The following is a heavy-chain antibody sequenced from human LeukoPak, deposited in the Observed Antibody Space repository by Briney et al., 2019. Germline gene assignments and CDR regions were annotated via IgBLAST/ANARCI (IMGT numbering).Heavy chain of an antibody. Sequence: PSETLSLTCAVSGGPFSGYFWSWIRQSLGKGLEWIGEIDHSGSTNYNPSLKSRVAISVDTSKNQFFLKLSSVTAADTAVYYCARGLINYYYYYMDVWGKGTTVTVSS. CDR1: GGPFSGYF. V-gene: IGHV4-34*01. D-gene: IGHD3-22*01. CDR3: ARGLINYYYYYMDV. J-gene: IGHJ6*03. CDR2: IDHSGST.